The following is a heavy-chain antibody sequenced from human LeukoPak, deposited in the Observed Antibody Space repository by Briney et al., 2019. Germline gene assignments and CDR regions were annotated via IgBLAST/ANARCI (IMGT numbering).Heavy chain of an antibody. CDR2: FDPEDGET. V-gene: IGHV1-24*01. D-gene: IGHD3-10*01. Sequence: ASVKVSCKVSGYTLTELSMHWVRQAPGKGLEWMGGFDPEDGETIYAQKFQGRVTITADESTSTAYMELSSLRSEDTAVYYCARVRGRSYYGSGSYYTPWGQGTLVTVSS. CDR3: ARVRGRSYYGSGSYYTP. J-gene: IGHJ5*02. CDR1: GYTLTELS.